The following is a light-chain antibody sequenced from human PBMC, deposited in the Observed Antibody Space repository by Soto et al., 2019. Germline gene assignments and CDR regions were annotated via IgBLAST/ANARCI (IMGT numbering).Light chain of an antibody. CDR1: SGDLGSYNL. J-gene: IGLJ1*01. V-gene: IGLV2-23*02. CDR2: EVS. Sequence: QSALTQPASVSGSPGQSITLSCTGTSGDLGSYNLVSWYQQHPGEAPKLLIYEVSKRPSGISDRFSGSKSGNTASLTISGLQPDDESDYYCCSYAGYRGNVFGSGTKVTVL. CDR3: CSYAGYRGNV.